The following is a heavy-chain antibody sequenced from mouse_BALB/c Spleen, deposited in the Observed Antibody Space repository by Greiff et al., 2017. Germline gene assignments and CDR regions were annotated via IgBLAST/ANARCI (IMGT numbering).Heavy chain of an antibody. CDR2: ISSGGST. CDR1: GFTFSSYA. V-gene: IGHV5-6-5*01. CDR3: AFYYGSSPAWFAY. D-gene: IGHD1-1*01. Sequence: EVKLVESGGGLVKPGGSLKLSCAASGFTFSSYAMSWVRQTPEKKLEWVASISSGGSTYYPDSVKGRFTISRDNARNILYLQMSSLRSEDTAMYYCAFYYGSSPAWFAYWGQGTLVTVSA. J-gene: IGHJ3*01.